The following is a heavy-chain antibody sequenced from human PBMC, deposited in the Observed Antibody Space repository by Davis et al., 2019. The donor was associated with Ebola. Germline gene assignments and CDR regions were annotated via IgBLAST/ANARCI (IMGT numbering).Heavy chain of an antibody. J-gene: IGHJ5*02. CDR1: GFTFSSYW. CDR3: VRVYSGSYDP. V-gene: IGHV3-7*01. CDR2: IKQGGSEK. Sequence: PGGSLRLSCAASGFTFSSYWMSWVRQAPGKGLEWVANIKQGGSEKYYVDSVRGRFIISRDDAKNSLYLQINSLRAEDTAVYYCVRVYSGSYDPWGQGTLVTVSS. D-gene: IGHD1-26*01.